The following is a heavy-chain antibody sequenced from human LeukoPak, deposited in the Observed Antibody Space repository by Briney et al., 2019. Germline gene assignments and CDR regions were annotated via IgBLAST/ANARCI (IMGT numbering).Heavy chain of an antibody. V-gene: IGHV1-8*01. Sequence: GASVKVSCKASGYTFTSYDINWVRQATGQGLEWMGWMNPNSGNTGYAQKFQGRVTISRDTSANTAYMELSNLRSEDMGVYYCTLYNFWGQGTLVTVSS. CDR3: TLYNF. CDR1: GYTFTSYD. D-gene: IGHD3/OR15-3a*01. J-gene: IGHJ4*02. CDR2: MNPNSGNT.